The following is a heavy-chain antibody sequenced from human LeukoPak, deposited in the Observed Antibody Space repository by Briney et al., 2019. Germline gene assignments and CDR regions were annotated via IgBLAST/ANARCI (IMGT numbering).Heavy chain of an antibody. Sequence: RSSETLSLTCTVSGGSISSGGYYWSWIRQPPGKGLEWIGYIYHSGSTYYNPSLKSRVTISVDRSKNQFSLKLSSVTAADTAVYYCAREWLYYDSSGYSNWFDPWGQGTLVTVSS. D-gene: IGHD3-22*01. CDR2: IYHSGST. J-gene: IGHJ5*02. V-gene: IGHV4-30-2*01. CDR3: AREWLYYDSSGYSNWFDP. CDR1: GGSISSGGYY.